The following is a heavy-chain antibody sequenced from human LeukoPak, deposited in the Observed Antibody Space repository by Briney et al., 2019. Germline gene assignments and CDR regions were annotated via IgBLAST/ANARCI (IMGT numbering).Heavy chain of an antibody. CDR1: GYTFTSYA. J-gene: IGHJ4*02. D-gene: IGHD3-22*01. V-gene: IGHV1-3*01. CDR2: INAGNGNT. CDR3: ARGHGYDSSGYLY. Sequence: ASVKVSCKASGYTFTSYAMHWVRQAPGQRPEWMGWINAGNGNTKYSQKFQGRVTITRDTSASTAYMELSSLRSEDTAVYYCARGHGYDSSGYLYWGQGTLVTVSS.